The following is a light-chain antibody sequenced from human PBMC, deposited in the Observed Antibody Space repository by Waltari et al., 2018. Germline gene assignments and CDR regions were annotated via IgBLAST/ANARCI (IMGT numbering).Light chain of an antibody. CDR1: QSVSYNC. CDR3: QQYDGVVLT. CDR2: GAS. V-gene: IGKV3-20*01. J-gene: IGKJ4*01. Sequence: EIVLTQSPGTLSLSPGERATLSCRASQSVSYNCSNWYQQKPGHAPKPLTHGASSRATGIPDRFSGSGSGTDFTLTISRLEPEDFAVYYCQQYDGVVLTFGGGTKVEI.